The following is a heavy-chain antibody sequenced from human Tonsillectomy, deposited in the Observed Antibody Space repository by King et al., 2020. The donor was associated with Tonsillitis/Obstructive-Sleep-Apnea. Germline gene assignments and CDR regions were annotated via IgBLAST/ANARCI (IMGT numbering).Heavy chain of an antibody. CDR3: AKAADFGDYRFYYYYDMDV. J-gene: IGHJ6*02. V-gene: IGHV3-20*04. CDR2: INWNGGST. CDR1: GFTFDNHG. Sequence: VQLVESGGGVVRPGGSLRLSCAASGFTFDNHGMSWVRQAPGKGLEWVSGINWNGGSTRYADSVKGRFTISRDNAKNSLYLQMNSLRAEDTAVYYCAKAADFGDYRFYYYYDMDVWGQGTTVTVSS. D-gene: IGHD4-17*01.